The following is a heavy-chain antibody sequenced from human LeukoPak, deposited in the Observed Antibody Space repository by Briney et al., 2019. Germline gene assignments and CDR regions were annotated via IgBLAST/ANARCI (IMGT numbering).Heavy chain of an antibody. CDR3: AKEGFDS. V-gene: IGHV3-30*18. CDR1: GFTFSSYG. J-gene: IGHJ4*02. CDR2: ISYDGSNK. Sequence: GGSLRLSCAASGFTFSSYGMHWVRQAPGKGLERVAVISYDGSNKYYADSVKGRFTISRDNSKNTLYLQMNSLRAEDTAVYYCAKEGFDSWGQGTLVTVSS.